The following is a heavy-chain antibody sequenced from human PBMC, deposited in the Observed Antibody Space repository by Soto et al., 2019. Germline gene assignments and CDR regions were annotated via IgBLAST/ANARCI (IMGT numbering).Heavy chain of an antibody. J-gene: IGHJ4*02. CDR3: AKDNILGYCSGGSCYFDY. CDR2: ISGSGGST. Sequence: GGSLRLSCAASGFTFSSYAMSWVRQAPGKGLEWVSAISGSGGSTYYADSVKGRFTISRDNSKNTLYLQMNSLRAEDTAVYYCAKDNILGYCSGGSCYFDYWGQGTLVTVSS. D-gene: IGHD2-15*01. CDR1: GFTFSSYA. V-gene: IGHV3-23*01.